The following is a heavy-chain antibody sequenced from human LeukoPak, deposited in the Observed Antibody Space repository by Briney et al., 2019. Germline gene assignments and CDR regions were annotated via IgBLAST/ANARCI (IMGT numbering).Heavy chain of an antibody. D-gene: IGHD6-19*01. CDR3: ARDLYSSGWYGFDP. Sequence: GGSLGLSCAASGFTFSSYSMNWVRQAPGKGLEWVSSISSSSSYIYYADSVKGRFTISRDNAKNSLYLQMNSLRAEDAAVYYCARDLYSSGWYGFDPWGQGTLVTVSS. CDR1: GFTFSSYS. J-gene: IGHJ5*02. CDR2: ISSSSSYI. V-gene: IGHV3-21*01.